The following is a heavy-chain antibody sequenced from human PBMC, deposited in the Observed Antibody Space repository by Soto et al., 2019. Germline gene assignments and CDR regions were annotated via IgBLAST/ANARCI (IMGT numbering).Heavy chain of an antibody. CDR1: GGSISSSSYY. Sequence: PSETLSLTCTVSGGSISSSSYYWGWIRQPPGKGLEWIGSIYYSGSTYYNPSLKSRVTISVDTSKNQFSLKLSSVTAADTAVYYCARHKYYYDSSGYENWFDPWGQGTLVTVSS. D-gene: IGHD3-22*01. CDR2: IYYSGST. J-gene: IGHJ5*02. V-gene: IGHV4-39*01. CDR3: ARHKYYYDSSGYENWFDP.